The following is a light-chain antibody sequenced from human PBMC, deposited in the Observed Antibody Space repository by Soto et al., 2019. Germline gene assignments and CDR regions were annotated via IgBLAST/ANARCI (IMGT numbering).Light chain of an antibody. V-gene: IGKV1-5*03. CDR3: QQYNSYPYT. CDR2: QAS. CDR1: QSINRW. Sequence: DIQMTQSPSTLSASIGDRVTITCRATQSINRWLAWYQQKPGKVPKLLISQASSLESGVPSRFSGSGSGVEFTLTISGLQPEDFATYYCQQYNSYPYTVGQGTQLEIK. J-gene: IGKJ2*01.